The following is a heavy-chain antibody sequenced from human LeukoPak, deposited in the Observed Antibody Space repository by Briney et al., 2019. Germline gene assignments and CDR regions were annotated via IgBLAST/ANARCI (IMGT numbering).Heavy chain of an antibody. Sequence: GRSLRLSCAASGFTFDDYAMHWVRQAPGKGLEWVSGISWNSGSIGYADSVKGRFTISRDNAKNSLYLQMNSLRAEDTALYYCAKDQQWLVPGYGMDVWGQGTTVTVSS. D-gene: IGHD6-19*01. CDR1: GFTFDDYA. CDR3: AKDQQWLVPGYGMDV. V-gene: IGHV3-9*01. J-gene: IGHJ6*02. CDR2: ISWNSGSI.